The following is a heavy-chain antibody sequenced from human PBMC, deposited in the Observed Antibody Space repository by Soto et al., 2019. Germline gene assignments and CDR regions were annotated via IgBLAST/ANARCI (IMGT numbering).Heavy chain of an antibody. CDR1: GFTFSSYG. J-gene: IGHJ5*02. V-gene: IGHV3-33*01. CDR3: ARGGSSSWYLHWFDP. CDR2: VWLDGSNK. Sequence: QVQLVESGGGVVQPGRSLRLSCAASGFTFSSYGLHWVRQAPGKGLEWVAVVWLDGSNKYYADSVKGRFTISRDNSKNTLYLQMNSLRAEDTAVYYCARGGSSSWYLHWFDPWGQGTLVTVFS. D-gene: IGHD6-13*01.